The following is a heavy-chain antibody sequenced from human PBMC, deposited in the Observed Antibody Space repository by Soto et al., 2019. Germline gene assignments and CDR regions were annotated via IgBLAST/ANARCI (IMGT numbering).Heavy chain of an antibody. J-gene: IGHJ4*02. CDR1: GFTFSNND. V-gene: IGHV3-30*02. CDR2: IWYDGSNT. CDR3: AKDRPRKTSGYYFDY. Sequence: GGPLTLSWVGSGFTFSNNDMNWVRQAPGKGLGRVGFIWYDGSNTFYAESVKGRFTISRDNSKNTVSLHMNSLRAEDTALYYCAKDRPRKTSGYYFDYWGQGTPVTISS. D-gene: IGHD5-12*01.